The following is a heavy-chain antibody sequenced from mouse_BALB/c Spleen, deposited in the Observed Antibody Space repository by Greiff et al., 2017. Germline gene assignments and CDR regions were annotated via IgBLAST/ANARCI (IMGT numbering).Heavy chain of an antibody. D-gene: IGHD1-1*01. CDR3: ARSGLSSYEFAY. CDR2: IDPFNGGT. CDR1: GYSFTSYY. Sequence: EVQLQQSGPELMKPGASVKISCKASGYSFTSYYMHWVKQSHGKSLEWIGYIDPFNGGTSYNQKFKGKATLTVDKSSSTAYMHLSSLTSVDSAVYYCARSGLSSYEFAYRGQGSLVTVSA. J-gene: IGHJ3*01. V-gene: IGHV1S135*01.